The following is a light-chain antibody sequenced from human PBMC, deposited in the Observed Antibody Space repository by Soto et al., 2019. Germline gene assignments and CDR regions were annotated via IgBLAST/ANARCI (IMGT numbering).Light chain of an antibody. J-gene: IGLJ2*01. Sequence: QAVVPQEPSLTVSPGGTVTLTCASSTGAVTSGYYPNWFQQKPGQPPRALIYSTTYKHSWTPARFSGSLLGGKAALTLSGVQPEDEADYYCLLFYGDGVVFGGGTKLNVL. CDR2: STT. CDR3: LLFYGDGVV. CDR1: TGAVTSGYY. V-gene: IGLV7-43*01.